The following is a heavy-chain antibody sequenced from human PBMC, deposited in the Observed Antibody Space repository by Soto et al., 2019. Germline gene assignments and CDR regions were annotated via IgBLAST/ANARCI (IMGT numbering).Heavy chain of an antibody. V-gene: IGHV1-18*01. CDR1: GYIFTSYG. J-gene: IGHJ3*01. D-gene: IGHD3-22*01. CDR3: ARDDYYYDSSGFSLDAFDL. CDR2: ISPYNGNT. Sequence: QVQLVQSGPEVKKPGASVKVSCKASGYIFTSYGFSWVRQAPGQGLEWMGWISPYNGNTNYIQKFQGRVTMTTDTSTSTAYMELRSLTSDDTAVYYCARDDYYYDSSGFSLDAFDLWGQGTMVTVSS.